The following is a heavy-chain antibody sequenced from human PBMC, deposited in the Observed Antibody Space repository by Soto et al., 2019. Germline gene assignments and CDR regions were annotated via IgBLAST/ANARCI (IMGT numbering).Heavy chain of an antibody. D-gene: IGHD2-15*01. CDR3: ARDPSLQDIVVVVGRGYFDY. J-gene: IGHJ4*02. CDR1: GFTFSSYG. Sequence: GGSLRLSCAASGFTFSSYGMHWVRQAPGKGLEWVAVIWYDGSNKYYADSVKGRFTISRDNSKNTLYLQMNSLRAEDTAVYYCARDPSLQDIVVVVGRGYFDYWGQGTLVTVSS. V-gene: IGHV3-33*01. CDR2: IWYDGSNK.